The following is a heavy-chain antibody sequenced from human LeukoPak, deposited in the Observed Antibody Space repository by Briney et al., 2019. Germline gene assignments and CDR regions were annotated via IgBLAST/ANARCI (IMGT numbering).Heavy chain of an antibody. Sequence: GGSLRLSCAASGFTFKNYWMSWVRQAPGKGLEWVANIKEDGSEKFYVDSVKGRFTISRDNSKNTLYLQMNSLRPEDTAVYYCAKVGSHFGDYWGQGTLVIVTS. V-gene: IGHV3-7*01. CDR3: AKVGSHFGDY. J-gene: IGHJ4*02. CDR2: IKEDGSEK. CDR1: GFTFKNYW. D-gene: IGHD3-10*01.